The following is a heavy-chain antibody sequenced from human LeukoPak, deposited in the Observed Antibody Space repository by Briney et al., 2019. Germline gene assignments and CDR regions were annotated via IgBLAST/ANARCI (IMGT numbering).Heavy chain of an antibody. CDR3: AKDIPGELSFVFDY. CDR1: GFTFDDYA. CDR2: ISGDGGST. J-gene: IGHJ4*02. D-gene: IGHD3-10*01. Sequence: GGSLRLSCAASGFTFDDYAMHWVRQAPGKGREWVSLISGDGGSTYYADSVKGRFTISRDNSKNSLYLQMNSLRTEDTALYYCAKDIPGELSFVFDYWGQGTLVTVSS. V-gene: IGHV3-43*02.